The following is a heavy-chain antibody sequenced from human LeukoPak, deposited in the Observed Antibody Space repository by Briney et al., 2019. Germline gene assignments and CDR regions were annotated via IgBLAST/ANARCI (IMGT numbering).Heavy chain of an antibody. Sequence: SGGSLRLSCAASGFTFSSYGMHWVRQAPGKGLEWVAVISYDGSYKYCADSVKGRFTISRDNSKNTLYLQMNSLRAEDTAVYYCAKVGDYGDCAFDYWGQGTLVTVSS. CDR1: GFTFSSYG. CDR3: AKVGDYGDCAFDY. CDR2: ISYDGSYK. V-gene: IGHV3-30*18. D-gene: IGHD4-17*01. J-gene: IGHJ4*02.